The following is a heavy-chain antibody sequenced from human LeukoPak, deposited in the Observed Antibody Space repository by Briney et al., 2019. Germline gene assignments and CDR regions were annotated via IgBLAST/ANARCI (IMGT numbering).Heavy chain of an antibody. Sequence: GGSLRLSCAASGFTFSSYSMNWVRQAPGKGLEWVSYISSSSSTIYYADSVKGRFTISRDNAKNSLYLQMNSLRAEDTAVYYCARPDYDILTGYEYWGQGTLVTVSS. CDR2: ISSSSSTI. D-gene: IGHD3-9*01. CDR3: ARPDYDILTGYEY. V-gene: IGHV3-48*01. J-gene: IGHJ4*02. CDR1: GFTFSSYS.